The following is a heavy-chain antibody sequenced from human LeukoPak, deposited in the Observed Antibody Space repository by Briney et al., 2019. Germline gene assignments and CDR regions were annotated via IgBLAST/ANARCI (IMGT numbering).Heavy chain of an antibody. CDR1: GGSVRNGGYY. J-gene: IGHJ6*02. CDR3: ARDNRRFGEKGGMDV. Sequence: PSQTMSLTCTVSGGSVRNGGYYWTWIRQHPGNGLEWIAYIEYSGSTYYNPSLKSRVTLSVDTSKNQFSLKLGSVTAADTAVYYCARDNRRFGEKGGMDVWGQGTTVTVSS. V-gene: IGHV4-31*03. D-gene: IGHD3-10*01. CDR2: IEYSGST.